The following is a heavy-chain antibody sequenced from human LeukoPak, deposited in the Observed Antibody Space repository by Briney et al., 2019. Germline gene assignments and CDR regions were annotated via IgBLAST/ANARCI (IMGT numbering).Heavy chain of an antibody. CDR1: GYTFTSYD. CDR3: ARERVAGLQDYYYGMDV. J-gene: IGHJ6*02. CDR2: MNPNSGNT. Sequence: ASVKVSCKASGYTFTSYDINWVRQATGQGLEWMGWMNPNSGNTGYAQKFQGRVTMTRNTSISTAYMELSSLRSEDTAVYYCARERVAGLQDYYYGMDVWGQGTTVTVSS. D-gene: IGHD6-19*01. V-gene: IGHV1-8*01.